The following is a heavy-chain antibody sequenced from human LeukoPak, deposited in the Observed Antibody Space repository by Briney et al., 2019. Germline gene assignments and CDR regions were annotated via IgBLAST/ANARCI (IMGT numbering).Heavy chain of an antibody. CDR2: IIPIFGTA. Sequence: ASVKVSCKASGGTFSSYAISWVRQAPGQGLEWMGGIIPIFGTANYAQKFQGRVTITADESTSTAYMELSSLRSEDTAVYYCARVCYGRGYYYYMDVWGKGTTVTVSS. CDR3: ARVCYGRGYYYYMDV. CDR1: GGTFSSYA. J-gene: IGHJ6*03. D-gene: IGHD2-2*01. V-gene: IGHV1-69*13.